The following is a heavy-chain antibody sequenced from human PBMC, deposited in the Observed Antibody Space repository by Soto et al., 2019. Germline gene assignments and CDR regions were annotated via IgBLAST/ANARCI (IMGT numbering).Heavy chain of an antibody. J-gene: IGHJ4*02. V-gene: IGHV4-30-4*01. CDR2: IYKDGST. CDR1: GVSVSTGDYY. D-gene: IGHD2-21*01. CDR3: VREGPSRLATGDHDS. Sequence: QVQLQESGPGLVKPSQTLPLTCTVSGVSVSTGDYYWSWIRQPPGKGLEWIGHIYKDGSTFYNPSLKSRVSMALDPSSNGFSLKVRSVTAADTALYYCVREGPSRLATGDHDSWGQGILVTVSS.